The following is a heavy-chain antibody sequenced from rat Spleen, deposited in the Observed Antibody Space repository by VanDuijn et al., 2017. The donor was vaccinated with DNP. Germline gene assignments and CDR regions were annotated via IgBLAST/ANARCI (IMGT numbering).Heavy chain of an antibody. V-gene: IGHV5-29*01. CDR2: ISYDGSST. Sequence: EVQLVESGGGLVQPGRSLKLSCAASGFTFSNYGMAWVRQAPTKGLEWVATISYDGSSTYYRDSVKGRFTSSRDNAKSTLYLQMASLRSEDTATYYCARLSGNNYGDWSQGVMVTVSS. CDR1: GFTFSNYG. D-gene: IGHD1-10*01. J-gene: IGHJ2*01. CDR3: ARLSGNNYGD.